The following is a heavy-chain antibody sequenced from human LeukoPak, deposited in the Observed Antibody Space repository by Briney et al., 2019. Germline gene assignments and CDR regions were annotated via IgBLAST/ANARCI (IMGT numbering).Heavy chain of an antibody. CDR1: GGSFSGYY. J-gene: IGHJ3*02. D-gene: IGHD5-24*01. V-gene: IGHV4-34*01. CDR3: ARDREMATMGAFDI. Sequence: SETLSLTCAVYGGSFSGYYWSWIRQPPGKGLEWIGEINHSGSTNYNPSLKSRVTISVDTSKNQFSLKLSSVTAADTAVYYCARDREMATMGAFDIWGQGTMVTVSS. CDR2: INHSGST.